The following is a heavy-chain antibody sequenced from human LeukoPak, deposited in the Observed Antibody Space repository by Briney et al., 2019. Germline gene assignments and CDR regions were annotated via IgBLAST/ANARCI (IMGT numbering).Heavy chain of an antibody. D-gene: IGHD4-17*01. V-gene: IGHV3-30-3*01. CDR1: GFTFSSYA. J-gene: IGHJ3*02. CDR3: ARDSLGSVTGAFDI. Sequence: GGSLRLSCVASGFTFSSYAMHWVRQAPGKGLEWVAVISYDGSNKYYADSVKGRFTISRDNSKNTLYLQMNSLRAEDTAVYYCARDSLGSVTGAFDIWGQGTMVTVSS. CDR2: ISYDGSNK.